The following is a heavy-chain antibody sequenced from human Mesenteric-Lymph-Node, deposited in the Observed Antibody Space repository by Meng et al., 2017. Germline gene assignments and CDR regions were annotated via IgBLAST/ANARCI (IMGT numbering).Heavy chain of an antibody. Sequence: GESLKISCAASGFTFSSYGMRWVRQAPGKGLEWVSAVSGSGGSTYYADSVKGRFTISRDNAKNSLYLQMNSLRDEDTAVYYCARDRVAAADFYYYYGMDVWGQGTTVTDSS. V-gene: IGHV3-23*01. CDR1: GFTFSSYG. CDR3: ARDRVAAADFYYYYGMDV. D-gene: IGHD6-13*01. J-gene: IGHJ6*02. CDR2: VSGSGGST.